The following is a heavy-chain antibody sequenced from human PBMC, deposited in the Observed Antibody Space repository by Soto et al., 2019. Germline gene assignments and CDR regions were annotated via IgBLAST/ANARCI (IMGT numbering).Heavy chain of an antibody. J-gene: IGHJ4*02. D-gene: IGHD2-2*01. CDR3: AKGGCSSTSCYFDYFDY. CDR1: GFTFSSYA. CDR2: ISGSGGST. Sequence: GGSLRLSCAASGFTFSSYAMSWVRQAPGKGLEWVSAISGSGGSTYYADSVKGRFTISRDNSKNTLYLQMNSLRAEDTAVYYCAKGGCSSTSCYFDYFDYWGQGTLVTVSS. V-gene: IGHV3-23*01.